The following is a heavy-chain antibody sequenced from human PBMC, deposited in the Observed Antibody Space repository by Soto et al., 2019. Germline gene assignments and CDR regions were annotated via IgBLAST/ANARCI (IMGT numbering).Heavy chain of an antibody. Sequence: QVQLVQSGAEVKKPGASVKVSCKASGYTFTSYAMHWVRQAPGQRLEWMGWINAGNGNTKYSQKFQGRVTITRDTSASTAYMELSSLRSEDTAVYYCARLFGSWYGDWYYYGMDVWGQGTTVTVSS. D-gene: IGHD6-13*01. CDR2: INAGNGNT. CDR3: ARLFGSWYGDWYYYGMDV. CDR1: GYTFTSYA. J-gene: IGHJ6*02. V-gene: IGHV1-3*01.